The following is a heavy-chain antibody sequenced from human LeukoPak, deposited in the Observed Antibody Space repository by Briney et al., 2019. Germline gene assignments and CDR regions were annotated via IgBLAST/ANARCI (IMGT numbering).Heavy chain of an antibody. V-gene: IGHV3-21*01. D-gene: IGHD6-13*01. CDR1: GFTFSSYS. CDR2: ISSSSSYI. CDR3: ARDLSYSSSWLHLDY. J-gene: IGHJ4*02. Sequence: GGSLRLSCAASGFTFSSYSMNWVRQAPGKGLEWVSSISSSSSYIYYADSVKGRFTSSRDNAKNSLYLQMNSLRAEDTAVYYCARDLSYSSSWLHLDYWGQGTLVTVSS.